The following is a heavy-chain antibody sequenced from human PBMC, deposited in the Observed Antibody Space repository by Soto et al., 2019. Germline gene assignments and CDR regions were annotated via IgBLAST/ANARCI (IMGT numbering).Heavy chain of an antibody. J-gene: IGHJ6*02. V-gene: IGHV3-30-3*01. D-gene: IGHD3-10*01. CDR3: AREYYGSGANGMDV. CDR1: GFTFSSYA. CDR2: ISYDGSNK. Sequence: GGSLRLSCAASGFTFSSYAMHWVRQAPGKGLQWVAVISYDGSNKYYADSVKGRFTISRDKSKNTLYLQMNSLRAEDTAVYYCAREYYGSGANGMDVWGQGTTVTVSS.